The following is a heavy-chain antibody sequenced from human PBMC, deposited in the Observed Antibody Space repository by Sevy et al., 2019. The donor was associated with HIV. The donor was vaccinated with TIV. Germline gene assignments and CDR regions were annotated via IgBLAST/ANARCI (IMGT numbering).Heavy chain of an antibody. D-gene: IGHD6-13*01. CDR3: ARSGVAAAGTGIYWYFDL. Sequence: KQSQTLSLTCAISGDSVSSNSAAWNWIRQSPSRGLEWLGRTYYRSKWYNDYAVSVKSRITINPDTSKNQFSLQLNFVTPEDTAVYYCARSGVAAAGTGIYWYFDLWGRGTLVTVSS. J-gene: IGHJ2*01. CDR1: GDSVSSNSAA. CDR2: TYYRSKWYN. V-gene: IGHV6-1*01.